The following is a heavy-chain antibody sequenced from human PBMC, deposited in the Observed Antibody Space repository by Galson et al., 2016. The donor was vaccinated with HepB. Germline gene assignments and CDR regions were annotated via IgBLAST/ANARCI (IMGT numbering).Heavy chain of an antibody. J-gene: IGHJ4*02. Sequence: SETLSLTCSVSGGSISGYYWIWIRQSPGKGLEWIGYISDSGSTRYNPSLEKRLTMSVDTSKSQFSLKLRYATAADTAVYFCARSAYVVFDFWGPGIPVTVSA. D-gene: IGHD5-12*01. V-gene: IGHV4-59*01. CDR2: ISDSGST. CDR3: ARSAYVVFDF. CDR1: GGSISGYY.